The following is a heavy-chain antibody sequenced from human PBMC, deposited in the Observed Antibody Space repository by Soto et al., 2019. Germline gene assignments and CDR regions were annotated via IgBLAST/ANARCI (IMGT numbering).Heavy chain of an antibody. J-gene: IGHJ4*02. CDR2: ISSSSSYI. CDR3: ARDIGEMSAV. V-gene: IGHV3-21*06. D-gene: IGHD3-10*01. Sequence: GGSLRLSCTGSGFTFSSSTMTWVRQGPGKGLEWVSSISSSSSYIYFADSLKGRFTISRDNAKNSLYLQMNSLRAEDTAVYYCARDIGEMSAVWGQGTQVTVSS. CDR1: GFTFSSST.